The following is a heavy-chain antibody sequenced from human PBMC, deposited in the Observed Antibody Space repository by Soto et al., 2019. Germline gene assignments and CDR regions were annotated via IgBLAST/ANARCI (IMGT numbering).Heavy chain of an antibody. CDR2: ISPIYSTRNYA. V-gene: IGHV1-69*06. CDR3: ARGVVVVTNYYFDQ. D-gene: IGHD2-2*01. J-gene: IGHJ4*02. Sequence: QVQLVQSGAEVRKPGSSVKVSCKASGGTFNKYAISWVRQAPGQGPEWMGGISPIYSTRNYANYAHKFQGRVTITVDTSTSTAYMELSGLKSDDTAIYYCARGVVVVTNYYFDQWGQGTLVTVSS. CDR1: GGTFNKYA.